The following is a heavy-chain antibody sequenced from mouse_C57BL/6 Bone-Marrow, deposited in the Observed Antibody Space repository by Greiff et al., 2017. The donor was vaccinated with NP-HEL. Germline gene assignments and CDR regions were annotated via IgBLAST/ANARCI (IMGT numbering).Heavy chain of an antibody. CDR2: ISYDGSN. J-gene: IGHJ2*01. V-gene: IGHV3-6*01. CDR3: ARVGIYYGSTFDY. Sequence: VQLQESGPGLVKPSQSLSLTCSVTGYSITSGYYWNWIRQFPGNKLEWMGYISYDGSNNYNPSLKNRISITRDTSKNQFFLKLNSVTTEDTATYYCARVGIYYGSTFDYWGQGTTLTVSS. D-gene: IGHD1-1*01. CDR1: GYSITSGYY.